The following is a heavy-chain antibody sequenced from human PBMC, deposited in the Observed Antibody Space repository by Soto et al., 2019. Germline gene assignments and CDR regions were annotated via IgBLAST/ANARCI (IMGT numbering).Heavy chain of an antibody. CDR2: ISGSGGST. CDR3: SAGGGYSSLFDY. V-gene: IGHV3-23*01. D-gene: IGHD5-18*01. J-gene: IGHJ4*02. CDR1: GFTFSSYA. Sequence: GGSLRLSCAASGFTFSSYAMSWVRQAPGKGLEWVSAISGSGGSTYYADSVKGRFTISRDNSKNTLYLQMNSLRAEDTAVYYCSAGGGYSSLFDYWGPGALVTVSS.